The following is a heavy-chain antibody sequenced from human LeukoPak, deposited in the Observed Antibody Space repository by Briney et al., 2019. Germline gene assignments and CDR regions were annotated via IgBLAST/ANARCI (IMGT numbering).Heavy chain of an antibody. Sequence: SETLSLTCTVSGGSISSSSYYWGWTRQPPGKGLEWIGSIYYSGSTYYNPSFKSRVTISVDTSKNQFSLKLSSVTAADTAVYYCARPYSSNWYDAFHFWGQGTMVTVSS. CDR1: GGSISSSSYY. J-gene: IGHJ3*01. CDR3: ARPYSSNWYDAFHF. D-gene: IGHD6-13*01. V-gene: IGHV4-39*01. CDR2: IYYSGST.